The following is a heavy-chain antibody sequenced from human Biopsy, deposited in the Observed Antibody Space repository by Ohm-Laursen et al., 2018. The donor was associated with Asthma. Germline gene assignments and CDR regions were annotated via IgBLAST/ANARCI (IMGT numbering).Heavy chain of an antibody. Sequence: SLRLSCAASGFGLRDYTMNWVRQAPGKGLEWVASISSLSRYIYHATSLRGRFTIPRDNAKRSLYLQMDSLRGDDTAVYYCSRDFTIGSGSPFHFWGRGTLVTVSS. V-gene: IGHV3-21*01. D-gene: IGHD3-10*01. CDR2: ISSLSRYI. CDR1: GFGLRDYT. J-gene: IGHJ4*02. CDR3: SRDFTIGSGSPFHF.